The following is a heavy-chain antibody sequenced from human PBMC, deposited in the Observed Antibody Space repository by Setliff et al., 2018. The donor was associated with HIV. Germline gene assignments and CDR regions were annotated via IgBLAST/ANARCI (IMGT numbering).Heavy chain of an antibody. CDR3: ARQLSTSLES. CDR2: ISPNNGDT. CDR1: VYTFLDYF. J-gene: IGHJ4*02. V-gene: IGHV1-2*02. D-gene: IGHD1-1*01. Sequence: ASVKVSFKASVYTFLDYFMHWVRQSPGQGRAWMGWISPNNGDTNIQQRFRVRVTMTRDTSINTAYMEVSGLSSDDTALYYCARQLSTSLESWGQGTPVTVSS.